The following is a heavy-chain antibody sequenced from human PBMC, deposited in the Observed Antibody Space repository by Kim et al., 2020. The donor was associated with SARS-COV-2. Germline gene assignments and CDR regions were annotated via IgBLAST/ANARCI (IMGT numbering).Heavy chain of an antibody. Sequence: ASVKVSCKASGYTFTGYYMHWVRQAPGQGLEWMGWINPNSGGTNYAQKFQGRVTMTRDTSISTAYMELSRLRSDDTAVYYCARDGGVDDSQSYYFDYWGQGTLVTVSS. J-gene: IGHJ4*02. D-gene: IGHD3-22*01. V-gene: IGHV1-2*02. CDR3: ARDGGVDDSQSYYFDY. CDR2: INPNSGGT. CDR1: GYTFTGYY.